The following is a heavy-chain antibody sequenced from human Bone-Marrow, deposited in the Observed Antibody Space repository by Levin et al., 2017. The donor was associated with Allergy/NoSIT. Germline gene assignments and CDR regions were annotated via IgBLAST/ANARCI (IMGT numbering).Heavy chain of an antibody. CDR1: GYTFTSYA. J-gene: IGHJ4*02. V-gene: IGHV1-3*01. Sequence: EASVKVSCKASGYTFTSYAMHWVRQAPGQRLEWMGWINAGNGNTKYSQKFQGRVTITRDTSASTAYMELSSLRSEDTAVYYCARGPLGSWGFDYWGQGTLVTVSS. CDR3: ARGPLGSWGFDY. D-gene: IGHD3-10*01. CDR2: INAGNGNT.